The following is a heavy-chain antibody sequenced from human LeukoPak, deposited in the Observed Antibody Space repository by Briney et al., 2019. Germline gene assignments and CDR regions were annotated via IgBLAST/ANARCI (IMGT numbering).Heavy chain of an antibody. CDR1: SGSISSGGYS. CDR2: IYHSGST. Sequence: SQTLSLTCAVSSGSISSGGYSWSWIRQPPGKGLEWIGYIYHSGSTYYNPSLKSRITISVDRSKNQFSLKLSSVTAADTAVYFCAREGQDAFDIWGQGTMVTVSS. CDR3: AREGQDAFDI. V-gene: IGHV4-30-2*01. J-gene: IGHJ3*02.